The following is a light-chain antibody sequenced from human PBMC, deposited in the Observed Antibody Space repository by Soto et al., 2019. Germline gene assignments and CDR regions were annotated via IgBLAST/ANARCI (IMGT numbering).Light chain of an antibody. V-gene: IGKV3-20*01. CDR2: GAS. CDR3: QQYGSSPIT. Sequence: EIVMTRSPATLSVSPGERAPLSCRASQSVSSNLAWYQQKPGQAPRLLIYGASSRATGIPDRFSGSGSGTDFTLTISRLEPEDFAVYYCQQYGSSPITFGQGTRLEIK. CDR1: QSVSSN. J-gene: IGKJ5*01.